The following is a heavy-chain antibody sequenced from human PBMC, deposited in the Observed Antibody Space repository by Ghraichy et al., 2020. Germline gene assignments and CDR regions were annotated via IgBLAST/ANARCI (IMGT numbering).Heavy chain of an antibody. J-gene: IGHJ4*02. CDR3: AGVFGSSLYYDFWSGPWVY. CDR2: IIPIFGTA. CDR1: GGTFSSYA. V-gene: IGHV1-69*13. D-gene: IGHD3-3*01. Sequence: SVKVSCKASGGTFSSYAISWVRQAPGQGLEWMGGIIPIFGTANYAQKFQGRVTITADESTSTAYMELSSLRSEDTAVYYCAGVFGSSLYYDFWSGPWVYWGQGTLVTVSS.